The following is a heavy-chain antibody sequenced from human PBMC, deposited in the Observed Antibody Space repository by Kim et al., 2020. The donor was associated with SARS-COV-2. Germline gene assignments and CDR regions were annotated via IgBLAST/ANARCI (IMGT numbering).Heavy chain of an antibody. CDR2: ISYDGSNK. V-gene: IGHV3-30*04. CDR3: AREGMNSVATAAAGMDV. Sequence: GGSLRLSCAASGFTFSSYAMHWVRQAPGKGLEWVAVISYDGSNKYYADSVKGRFTISRDNSKNTLYLQMNSLRAEDTAVYYCAREGMNSVATAAAGMDVWGQGTTVTVSS. CDR1: GFTFSSYA. D-gene: IGHD5-12*01. J-gene: IGHJ6*02.